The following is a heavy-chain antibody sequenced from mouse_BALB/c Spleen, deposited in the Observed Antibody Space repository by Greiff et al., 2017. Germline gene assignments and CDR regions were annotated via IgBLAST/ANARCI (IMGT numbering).Heavy chain of an antibody. D-gene: IGHD2-4*01. CDR1: GFTFSSYA. CDR3: ARGASTMITTFAY. Sequence: DVHLVESGGGLVKPGGSLKLSCAASGFTFSSYAMSWVRQSPEKRLEWVAEISSGGSYTYYPDTVTGRFTISRDNAKNTLYLEMSSLRSEDTAMYYCARGASTMITTFAYWGQGTLVTVSA. V-gene: IGHV5-9-4*01. J-gene: IGHJ3*01. CDR2: ISSGGSYT.